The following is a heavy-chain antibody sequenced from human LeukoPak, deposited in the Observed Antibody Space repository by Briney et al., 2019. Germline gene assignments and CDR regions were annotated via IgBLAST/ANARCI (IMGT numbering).Heavy chain of an antibody. J-gene: IGHJ4*02. CDR3: AKGHYYGSGSLDY. Sequence: GGSLRLSCAASGFTFSSYAMSWVRQAPGKGLEWVSAISGSGGSTYHADSVKGRFTISRDNSKNTLYVQMNSLRAEDTAVYYCAKGHYYGSGSLDYWGQGTLVTVSS. CDR2: ISGSGGST. V-gene: IGHV3-23*01. CDR1: GFTFSSYA. D-gene: IGHD3-10*01.